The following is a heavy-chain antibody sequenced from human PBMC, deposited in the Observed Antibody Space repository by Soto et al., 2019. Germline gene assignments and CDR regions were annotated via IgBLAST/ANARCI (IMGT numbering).Heavy chain of an antibody. CDR3: ASPGYGGRYYAGGPTPDYYSNEGRAV. Sequence: PSETVSLTCSVSGGCISSSSYHWGWIRQPPGKGLEWIGSIYYSGSTYYNPALKSRVTISVDTSKNQFSPKLSSVTAAYTAVYYWASPGYGGRYYAGGPTPDYYSNEGRAVWGQG. D-gene: IGHD1-26*01. CDR1: GGCISSSSYH. CDR2: IYYSGST. J-gene: IGHJ6*02. V-gene: IGHV4-39*01.